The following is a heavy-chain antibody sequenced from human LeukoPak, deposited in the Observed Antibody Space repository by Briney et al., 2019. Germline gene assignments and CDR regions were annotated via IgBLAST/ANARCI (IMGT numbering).Heavy chain of an antibody. CDR3: ATETHYYDSSGYGDAFDI. Sequence: GESLKISCKGSGYSFTSYWIGWVRQMPGKGLEWMGIIYPGDSDTRYSPSFQGHVTISADKSISTAYLQWSSLKASDTAMYYCATETHYYDSSGYGDAFDIWGQGTMVTVSS. J-gene: IGHJ3*02. D-gene: IGHD3-22*01. V-gene: IGHV5-51*01. CDR2: IYPGDSDT. CDR1: GYSFTSYW.